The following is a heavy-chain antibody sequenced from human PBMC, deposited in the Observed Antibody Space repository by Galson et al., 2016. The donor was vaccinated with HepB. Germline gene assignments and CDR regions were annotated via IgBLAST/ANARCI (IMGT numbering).Heavy chain of an antibody. J-gene: IGHJ4*02. Sequence: SLRLSCAASGFTFSSHAMHWVRQAPGKGLEYVSGISSNGGTTYYADSVEGRFTISRDSSKNTLYLQMSSLRVEDTAVYYCVKDLSYGDYEVVFDYWGQGTLVTVSS. D-gene: IGHD4-17*01. V-gene: IGHV3-64D*09. CDR1: GFTFSSHA. CDR3: VKDLSYGDYEVVFDY. CDR2: ISSNGGTT.